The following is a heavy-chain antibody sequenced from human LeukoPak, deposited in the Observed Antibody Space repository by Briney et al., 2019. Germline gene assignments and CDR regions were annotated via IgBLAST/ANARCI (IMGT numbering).Heavy chain of an antibody. CDR3: ARDDVGGAAAGFDY. Sequence: SVKVSCKASGGMFSTYGINWVRQAPGQGLEWMGGTIPPFGTANYAQKFQGRVTITADESTTTVYMEMTSLTSEDTAMYYCARDDVGGAAAGFDYWGQGTLVTVSS. J-gene: IGHJ4*02. CDR1: GGMFSTYG. CDR2: TIPPFGTA. V-gene: IGHV1-69*01. D-gene: IGHD6-13*01.